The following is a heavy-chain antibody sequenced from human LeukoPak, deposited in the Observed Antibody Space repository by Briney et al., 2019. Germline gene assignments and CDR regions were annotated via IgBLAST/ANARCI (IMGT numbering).Heavy chain of an antibody. V-gene: IGHV3-21*01. Sequence: GGSLRLSCAASAFTFSSYSMNWVRQAPGKGLEWVSSISSGSSYIYYADSVKGRFTISRDNAKNSLYLQMNSLRAEDTAVYYCARDLSTMIPFDYWGQGTLVTVSS. CDR2: ISSGSSYI. D-gene: IGHD3-22*01. CDR3: ARDLSTMIPFDY. J-gene: IGHJ4*02. CDR1: AFTFSSYS.